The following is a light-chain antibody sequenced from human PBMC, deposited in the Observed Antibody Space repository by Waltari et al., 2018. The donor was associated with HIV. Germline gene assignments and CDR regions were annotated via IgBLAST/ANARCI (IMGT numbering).Light chain of an antibody. Sequence: QSVLPQPPSVSGAPGQRVTISCTGSSSNIGAGYDVHWYQQLPGTAPKLFIYANNNRPSGIPDRFSGSKSGTSASLAITGLRAEDEGDYYCQSYDTSLGGSVFGGGTKLTVL. J-gene: IGLJ3*02. CDR2: ANN. CDR1: SSNIGAGYD. CDR3: QSYDTSLGGSV. V-gene: IGLV1-40*01.